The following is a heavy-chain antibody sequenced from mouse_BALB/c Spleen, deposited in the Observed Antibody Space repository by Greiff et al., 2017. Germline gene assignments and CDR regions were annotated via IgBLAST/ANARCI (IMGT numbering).Heavy chain of an antibody. CDR1: GFNIKDTY. J-gene: IGHJ1*01. Sequence: EVQLQESGAELVKPGASVKLSCTASGFNIKDTYMHWVKQRPEQGLEWIGRIDPANGNTKYDPKFQGKATITADTSSNTAYLQLSSLTSEDTAVYYCARSPDGYYVGWYFDVWGAGTTVTVSS. CDR3: ARSPDGYYVGWYFDV. V-gene: IGHV14-3*02. CDR2: IDPANGNT. D-gene: IGHD2-3*01.